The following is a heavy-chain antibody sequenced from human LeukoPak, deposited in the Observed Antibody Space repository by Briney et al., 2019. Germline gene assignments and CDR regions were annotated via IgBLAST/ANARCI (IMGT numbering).Heavy chain of an antibody. V-gene: IGHV1-8*01. CDR2: MNPNSGNT. CDR1: GYTFTSYD. J-gene: IGHJ4*02. D-gene: IGHD6-13*01. Sequence: ASVKVSCKASGYTFTSYDINWVRQATGQGLEWMGWMNPNSGNTGYAQKFQGRVTMTRNTSISTAHMELSSLRSEDTAVYYCARGRGSSSWYDYWGQGTLVTVSS. CDR3: ARGRGSSSWYDY.